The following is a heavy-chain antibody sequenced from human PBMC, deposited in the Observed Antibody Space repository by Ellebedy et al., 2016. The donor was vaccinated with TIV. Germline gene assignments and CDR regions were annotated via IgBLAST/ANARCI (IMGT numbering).Heavy chain of an antibody. CDR2: ISSTGRTT. Sequence: PGGSLRLSCAASGFTFSDCYMSWIRQAPGKGLEWISYISSTGRTTFYADSVKGRFTVSRDNAKNSLYVQMNSLRAEDTAVYYCWYPGSLRADRVDYWGQGTLVTVSS. CDR1: GFTFSDCY. V-gene: IGHV3-11*04. CDR3: WYPGSLRADRVDY. D-gene: IGHD3-10*01. J-gene: IGHJ4*02.